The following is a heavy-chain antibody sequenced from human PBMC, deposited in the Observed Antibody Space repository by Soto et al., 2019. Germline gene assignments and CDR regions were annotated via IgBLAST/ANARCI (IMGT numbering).Heavy chain of an antibody. D-gene: IGHD6-13*01. CDR1: GYTFTSYD. Sequence: QVQLVQSGAEVKKPGASVKVSCKASGYTFTSYDINWVRQATGQGLEWMGGMNPNSGNTGYAPKFQGRFTITRNTSITPAYMELSSLRSEDTAVYYCAREHRSSRGAWFDPWGQGTLVTVSS. J-gene: IGHJ5*02. CDR2: MNPNSGNT. V-gene: IGHV1-8*01. CDR3: AREHRSSRGAWFDP.